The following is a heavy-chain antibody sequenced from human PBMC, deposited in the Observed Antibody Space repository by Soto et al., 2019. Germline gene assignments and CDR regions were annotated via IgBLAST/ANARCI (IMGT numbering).Heavy chain of an antibody. CDR3: ARQVSGNPNMYYFDY. J-gene: IGHJ4*02. D-gene: IGHD1-1*01. Sequence: SETLSLTWTVSGGSISSSSYYWGWIRQPPGKGLEWIGSIYYSESTYYNPSLKSRVTISVDTSKNQFSLKLSSVTAADTAVYYCARQVSGNPNMYYFDYWGQGTLVTVSS. CDR1: GGSISSSSYY. V-gene: IGHV4-39*01. CDR2: IYYSEST.